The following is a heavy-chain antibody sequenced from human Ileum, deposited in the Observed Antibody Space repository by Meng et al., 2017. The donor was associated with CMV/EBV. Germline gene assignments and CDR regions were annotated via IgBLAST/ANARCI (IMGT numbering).Heavy chain of an antibody. J-gene: IGHJ4*02. V-gene: IGHV4-39*01. Sequence: DSIGSSSYYWGWIRQSPGKGLEWIGSIYYSGNTEYNTTEYNPSLKSRVSISVDTSKKQFSLKLSSVTVADTAIYYCGRSYPLARFDYWGQGTLVTVSS. CDR3: GRSYPLARFDY. D-gene: IGHD2-21*01. CDR1: DSIGSSSYY. CDR2: IYYSGNT.